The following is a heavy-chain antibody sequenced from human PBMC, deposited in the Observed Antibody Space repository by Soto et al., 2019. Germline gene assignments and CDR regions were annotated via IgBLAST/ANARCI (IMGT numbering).Heavy chain of an antibody. D-gene: IGHD5-12*01. CDR3: ARHPGDSGQLRDFDF. J-gene: IGHJ4*02. CDR1: GYTFTSYA. CDR2: INAGNGNT. Sequence: QVQLVQSGAEVKKPGASVKVSCKASGYTFTSYAMHWVRQAPGQRLEWMGWINAGNGNTKYSQKFQGRVTITRDTSASTAYMELSSPRSEDTAVYYCARHPGDSGQLRDFDFWGQGTLVTVSS. V-gene: IGHV1-3*01.